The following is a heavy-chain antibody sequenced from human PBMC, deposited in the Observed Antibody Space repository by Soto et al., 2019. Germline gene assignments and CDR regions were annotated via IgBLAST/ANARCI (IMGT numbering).Heavy chain of an antibody. D-gene: IGHD3-10*01. CDR3: GRGSGSFDH. Sequence: EVQLVESGGGLVQPGGSLRLSCAASGFTFSSYWMSWVRQAPGKGLEWVANIKQDGSGKYYVDSVKGRFTISRDNAKNALYLQMNSLRAEDTAVYYCGRGSGSFDHWGQGTLVTVSS. CDR1: GFTFSSYW. CDR2: IKQDGSGK. J-gene: IGHJ4*02. V-gene: IGHV3-7*01.